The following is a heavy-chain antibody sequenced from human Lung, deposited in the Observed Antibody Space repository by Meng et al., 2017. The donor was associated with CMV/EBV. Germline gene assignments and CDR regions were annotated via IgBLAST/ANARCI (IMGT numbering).Heavy chain of an antibody. V-gene: IGHV4-4*02. CDR1: GDSITNHNW. J-gene: IGHJ1*01. CDR2: IPHRGSS. CDR3: LRRSGGSV. D-gene: IGHD3-10*01. Sequence: QVNLRESGPARVKPSETLSLTCAVSGDSITNHNWWAWVRQPPGKGLEWIGEIPHRGSSAYNPSLKSRVSMSIDKSKNQFSLKLTSVTAADTAVYHCLRRSGGSVWGQGTLVTVSS.